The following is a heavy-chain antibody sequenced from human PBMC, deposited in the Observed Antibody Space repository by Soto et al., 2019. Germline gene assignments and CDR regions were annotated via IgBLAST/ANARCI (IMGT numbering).Heavy chain of an antibody. CDR1: GGTFGSYN. Sequence: QEQLVQSGAEVKKPGSSVRVSCKASGGTFGSYNIAWVRQAPGQGLDWMGGIVPIFTTPTYAQKFQGRVTITADESTSTVYMELSSLRSEDTAVYYCARSGFSGSYFVYRGQGTLVTVSS. CDR3: ARSGFSGSYFVY. V-gene: IGHV1-69*01. CDR2: IVPIFTTP. J-gene: IGHJ4*02. D-gene: IGHD1-26*01.